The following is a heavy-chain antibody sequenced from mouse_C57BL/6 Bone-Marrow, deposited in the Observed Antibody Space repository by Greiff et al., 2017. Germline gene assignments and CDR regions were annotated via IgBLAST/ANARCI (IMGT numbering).Heavy chain of an antibody. Sequence: VKLMESGAELARPGASVKLSCKASGYTFTSYGISWVKQRTGQGLEWIGEIYPRSGNTYYNEKFKGKATLTADKSSSTAYMELRSLTSEDSAVXFCARSRYSNFYFDYWGQGTTLTVSS. CDR3: ARSRYSNFYFDY. V-gene: IGHV1-81*01. D-gene: IGHD2-5*01. J-gene: IGHJ2*01. CDR1: GYTFTSYG. CDR2: IYPRSGNT.